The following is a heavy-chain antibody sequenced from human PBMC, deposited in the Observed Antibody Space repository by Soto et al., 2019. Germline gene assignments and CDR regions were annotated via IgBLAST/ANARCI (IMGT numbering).Heavy chain of an antibody. D-gene: IGHD6-6*01. Sequence: GGSLRLSCAASGFTFSSYSMNWVRQAPGKGLEWVSSISSSSSYIYYADSVKGRFTISRDNAKNSLYLQMNSLRAEDTAVYYCARDGGYSSSSAYYYYMDVWGKGTTVTVSS. V-gene: IGHV3-21*01. J-gene: IGHJ6*03. CDR2: ISSSSSYI. CDR3: ARDGGYSSSSAYYYYMDV. CDR1: GFTFSSYS.